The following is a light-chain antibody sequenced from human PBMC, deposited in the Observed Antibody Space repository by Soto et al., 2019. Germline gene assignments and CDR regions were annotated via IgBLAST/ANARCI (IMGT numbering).Light chain of an antibody. CDR3: LQVRSYPWT. CDR2: AAS. V-gene: IGKV1-17*01. CDR1: QAIRND. Sequence: DIPMTQSPSSLSASVGDRITITCRASQAIRNDLAWFQQTPGKAPKRLIYAASTLHSGVPSRFSGSGSGTDFTLTISSLQPEDFATYFCLQVRSYPWTFGRGTKVDFK. J-gene: IGKJ1*01.